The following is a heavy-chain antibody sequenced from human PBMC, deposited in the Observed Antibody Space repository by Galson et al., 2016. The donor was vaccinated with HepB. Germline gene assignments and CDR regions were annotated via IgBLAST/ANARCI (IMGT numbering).Heavy chain of an antibody. CDR2: ISGSGRSI. V-gene: IGHV3-23*01. CDR3: AEAKGSTAASDAFDV. J-gene: IGHJ3*01. D-gene: IGHD5/OR15-5a*01. CDR1: GFTFNYYA. Sequence: SLRLSCAASGFTFNYYAINWVRQAPGKGLEWVSTISGSGRSIYYADSVKGRFTISRDNSRNTVYLQMDSLRVDDTARYYCAEAKGSTAASDAFDVWGQGTLVTLSS.